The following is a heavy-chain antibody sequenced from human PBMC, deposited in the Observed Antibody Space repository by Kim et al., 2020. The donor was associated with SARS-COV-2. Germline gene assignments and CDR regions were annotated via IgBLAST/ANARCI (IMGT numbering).Heavy chain of an antibody. CDR3: ARVAPSLYGSGSYTH. D-gene: IGHD3-10*01. V-gene: IGHV3-21*01. Sequence: GGSLRPSCAASGFTFSSYSMNWVRQAPGKGLEWVSSISSSSSYIYYADSVKGRFTISRDNAKNSLYLQMNSLRAEDTAVYYCARVAPSLYGSGSYTHWGQGTLVTVSS. CDR2: ISSSSSYI. J-gene: IGHJ4*02. CDR1: GFTFSSYS.